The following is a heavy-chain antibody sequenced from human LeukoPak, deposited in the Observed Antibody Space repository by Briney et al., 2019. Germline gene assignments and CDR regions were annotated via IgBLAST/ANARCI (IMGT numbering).Heavy chain of an antibody. CDR2: IYTSGST. Sequence: SETLSLTCTVSGGSISSGSYYWNWIRQPAGKGLEWIGRIYTSGSTNYNPSLKSRVTISVDTSKNQFSLKLSSVTAADTAVYYCARANYDFWSGYRYYYYYYIDVWGKGTTVTVSS. CDR3: ARANYDFWSGYRYYYYYYIDV. J-gene: IGHJ6*03. D-gene: IGHD3-3*01. V-gene: IGHV4-61*02. CDR1: GGSISSGSYY.